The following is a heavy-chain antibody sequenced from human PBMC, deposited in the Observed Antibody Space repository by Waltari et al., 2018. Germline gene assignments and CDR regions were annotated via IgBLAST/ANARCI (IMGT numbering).Heavy chain of an antibody. Sequence: EVKLVESGGGLVQPGRSLRLSCAAFGFTFSHYEFNWVRQAPGKGLEWVSYISSSGRTIDYADSVKGRLTMSRDDAKNSVYLQMHSLRAEDTAVYYCATSIVGSLDYWGQGNLVTVSS. CDR1: GFTFSHYE. J-gene: IGHJ4*02. CDR2: ISSSGRTI. V-gene: IGHV3-48*03. CDR3: ATSIVGSLDY. D-gene: IGHD1-26*01.